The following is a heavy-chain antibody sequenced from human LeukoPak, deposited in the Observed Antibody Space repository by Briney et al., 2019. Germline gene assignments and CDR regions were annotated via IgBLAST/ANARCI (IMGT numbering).Heavy chain of an antibody. CDR1: GFTFSGYV. CDR2: ISGSGGST. CDR3: AKDEDYYDSSGYYPAVDY. V-gene: IGHV3-23*01. D-gene: IGHD3-22*01. Sequence: PGGSLRLSCAASGFTFSGYVMSWVRQAPGKGLEWVSAISGSGGSTYYADSVKGRFTISRDNSKNTLYLQMNSLRAEDTAVYYCAKDEDYYDSSGYYPAVDYWGQGTLVTVSS. J-gene: IGHJ4*02.